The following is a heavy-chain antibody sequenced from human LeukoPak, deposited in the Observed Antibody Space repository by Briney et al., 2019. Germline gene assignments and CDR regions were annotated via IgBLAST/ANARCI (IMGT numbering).Heavy chain of an antibody. J-gene: IGHJ5*02. D-gene: IGHD5-24*01. CDR1: GGSISSSSYC. V-gene: IGHV4-39*01. CDR3: ARTENYIPEDWFDR. Sequence: NTSETLSLTCTVSGGSISSSSYCWGWIRQPPGKGLEWIGSICYSGSTFYNPSLKSRVTLSVGTSKNQFSLKLSSVTAADTAVYYCARTENYIPEDWFDRWGQGTLVTVSS. CDR2: ICYSGST.